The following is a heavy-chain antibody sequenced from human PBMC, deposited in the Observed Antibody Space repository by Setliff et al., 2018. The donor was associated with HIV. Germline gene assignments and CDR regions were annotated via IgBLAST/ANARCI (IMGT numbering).Heavy chain of an antibody. CDR3: VRYIGAAAGYIDH. D-gene: IGHD6-25*01. CDR2: IYPGDSDS. Sequence: PGASLQISCHLSGYSFVDFWIGWVRQMPGKGLEWVGFIYPGDSDSRYSPSFRGQVTISADKSTTTAYLDWASLKASDTAMYYCVRYIGAAAGYIDHWGQGTLVTVSS. J-gene: IGHJ4*02. CDR1: GYSFVDFW. V-gene: IGHV5-51*01.